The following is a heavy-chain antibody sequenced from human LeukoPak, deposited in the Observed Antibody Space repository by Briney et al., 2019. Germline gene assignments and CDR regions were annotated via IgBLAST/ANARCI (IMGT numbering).Heavy chain of an antibody. CDR2: ISAYNGNT. V-gene: IGHV1-18*01. CDR3: ARDYYYDSSGYHPAEYFNH. CDR1: GYTFTSYG. D-gene: IGHD3-22*01. Sequence: GASVKVSCKASGYTFTSYGISWVRQAPGQGLEWMGWISAYNGNTNYAQKLQGRVTMTTDTSTSTAYMELRSLRSEDTAVYYCARDYYYDSSGYHPAEYFNHWGQGTLVTVSS. J-gene: IGHJ1*01.